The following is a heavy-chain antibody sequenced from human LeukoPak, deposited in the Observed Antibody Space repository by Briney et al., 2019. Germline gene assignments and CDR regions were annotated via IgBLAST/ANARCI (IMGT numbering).Heavy chain of an antibody. CDR3: AKGGYCGGDCYSEDAFDI. CDR1: GFTFSSYA. CDR2: ISGSGGST. J-gene: IGHJ3*02. Sequence: PGGSLRLSCAASGFTFSSYAMNWVRQAPGKGLEWVSAISGSGGSTYYADSMKGRFTISRDNSKNTLYLQMNSLRAEDTAVYYCAKGGYCGGDCYSEDAFDIWGQGTMVTVSS. V-gene: IGHV3-23*01. D-gene: IGHD2-21*02.